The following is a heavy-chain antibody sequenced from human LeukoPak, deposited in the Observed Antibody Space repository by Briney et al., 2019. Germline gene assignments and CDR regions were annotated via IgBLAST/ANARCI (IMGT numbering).Heavy chain of an antibody. J-gene: IGHJ6*04. Sequence: PGGSLRLSCAASGFTFSSYGMHWVRQAPGKGLEWVAFIRYDGSNKYYADSVKGRFTISRDNSTNTLYRQVNSWRAEDTAVYYWANGRSSMDVWGKGTTVTASS. CDR1: GFTFSSYG. V-gene: IGHV3-30*02. CDR3: ANGRSSMDV. CDR2: IRYDGSNK.